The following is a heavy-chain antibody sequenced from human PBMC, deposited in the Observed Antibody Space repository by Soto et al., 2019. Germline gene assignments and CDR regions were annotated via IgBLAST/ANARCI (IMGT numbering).Heavy chain of an antibody. Sequence: QVQLVQSGAEVKKPGASVKVSCKASGYTFTSYAMHWARQAPGQRLEWMGWINAGNGNTKYSQKFQGRVTLTRDTAASTAYMELSSLRSEDTAVYYCARSPRGSWYLFDYWGQGTLVTVSA. CDR2: INAGNGNT. J-gene: IGHJ4*02. V-gene: IGHV1-3*01. CDR1: GYTFTSYA. D-gene: IGHD6-13*01. CDR3: ARSPRGSWYLFDY.